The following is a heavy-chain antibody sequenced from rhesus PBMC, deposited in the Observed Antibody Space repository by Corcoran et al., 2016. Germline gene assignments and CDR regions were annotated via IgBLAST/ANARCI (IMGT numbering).Heavy chain of an antibody. Sequence: QVQLQESGPGLVKPSEPLSPTCAVSGGSICRSHWWRWIRQPPGKGRERIGGIYSNSESTHYNPSLNSRVTISKDTSKNQFSLKLTSVTAADTAVYYCAREHGSSGWYFDIWGPGTPITISS. CDR2: IYSNSEST. J-gene: IGHJ2*01. D-gene: IGHD4-29*01. V-gene: IGHV4S12*01. CDR1: GGSICRSHW. CDR3: AREHGSSGWYFDI.